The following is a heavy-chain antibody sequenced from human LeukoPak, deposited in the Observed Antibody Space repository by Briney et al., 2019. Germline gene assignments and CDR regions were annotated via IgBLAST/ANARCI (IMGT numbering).Heavy chain of an antibody. V-gene: IGHV4-39*01. D-gene: IGHD3-10*01. CDR2: IYYSGST. Sequence: PSETLSLTCTVSGGSISYYYWAWIRQPPGKGLEWIGSIYYSGSTYYNPSLKSRVTISVDTSRNQFSLRLSSVTAADTAVYYCARNITMVDSYSFDYWGQGTLVTVSS. CDR1: GGSISYYY. CDR3: ARNITMVDSYSFDY. J-gene: IGHJ4*02.